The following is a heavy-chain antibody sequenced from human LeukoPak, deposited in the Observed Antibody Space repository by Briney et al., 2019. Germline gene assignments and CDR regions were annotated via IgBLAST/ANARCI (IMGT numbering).Heavy chain of an antibody. CDR1: GFTFSSYA. Sequence: GGSLRLWCTASGFTFSSYAVSWVRQAPGWGLERVSASSGSDGSRYYAVSVKGRFTISIDNSKHTLYLQMNSLRAEDTAVYYCKDLGELSLRFDYWGQGTLVTVSS. CDR3: KDLGELSLRFDY. V-gene: IGHV3-23*01. CDR2: SSGSDGSR. J-gene: IGHJ4*02. D-gene: IGHD3-16*02.